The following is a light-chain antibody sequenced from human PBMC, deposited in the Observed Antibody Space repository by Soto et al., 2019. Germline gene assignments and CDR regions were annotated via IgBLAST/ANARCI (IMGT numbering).Light chain of an antibody. CDR2: ATS. V-gene: IGKV3-20*01. CDR3: QQYGSSSFT. Sequence: EIVLTQSPGTLSLSSGERATLSCRASQSVSSSYLAWYQQKPGQAPRLLVYATSSRATGIPDRFSGSGSGTDFTLTISRREPEDFAVYYCQQYGSSSFTFGQGNKLEIK. J-gene: IGKJ2*01. CDR1: QSVSSSY.